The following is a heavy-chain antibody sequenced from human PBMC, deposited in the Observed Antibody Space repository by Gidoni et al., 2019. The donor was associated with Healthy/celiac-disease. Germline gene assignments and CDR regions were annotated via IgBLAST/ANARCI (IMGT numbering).Heavy chain of an antibody. CDR2: IYYSGST. V-gene: IGHV4-39*01. CDR1: GGSISSSSYY. J-gene: IGHJ5*02. CDR3: ARGIWSGYYLVWFDP. D-gene: IGHD3-3*01. Sequence: QLQLQESGPGLVKPSETLSLTCTVSGGSISSSSYYWGWIRQPPGKGLEWIGSIYYSGSTYYNPSLKSRVTISVDTSKNQFSLKLSSVTAADTAVYYCARGIWSGYYLVWFDPWGQGTLVTVSS.